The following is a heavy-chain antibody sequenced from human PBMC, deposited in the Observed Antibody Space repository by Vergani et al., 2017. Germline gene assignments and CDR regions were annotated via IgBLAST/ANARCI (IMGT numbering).Heavy chain of an antibody. J-gene: IGHJ6*03. CDR2: ISSSSSYI. D-gene: IGHD2-21*01. V-gene: IGHV3-21*01. CDR1: GFTFSSYA. CDR3: ATGAYCGGDCYSRYYYYMDV. Sequence: EVQLVESGGGLVQPGGSLRLSCAASGFTFSSYAMSWVRQAPGKGLEWVSSISSSSSYIYYADSVKGRFTISRDNAKNSLYLQMNSLRAEDTAVYYCATGAYCGGDCYSRYYYYMDVWGKGTTVTVSS.